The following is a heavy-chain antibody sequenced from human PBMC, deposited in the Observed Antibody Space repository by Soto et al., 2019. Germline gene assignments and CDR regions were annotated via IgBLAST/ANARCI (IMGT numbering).Heavy chain of an antibody. CDR2: FSGSGGST. CDR1: GFTFSSYA. J-gene: IGHJ4*02. Sequence: GGSLRLSCAASGFTFSSYAMSWVRQAPGKGLEWVSAFSGSGGSTYYADSVKGRFTISRDNSKNTLYLQMNSLRAEDTAVYYCAKDPYSDYYDSSGTWGQGTLVTVSS. D-gene: IGHD3-22*01. CDR3: AKDPYSDYYDSSGT. V-gene: IGHV3-23*01.